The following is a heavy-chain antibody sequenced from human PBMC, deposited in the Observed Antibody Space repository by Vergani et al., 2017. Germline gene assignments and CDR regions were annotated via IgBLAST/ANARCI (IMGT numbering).Heavy chain of an antibody. CDR3: ARGGRITMVRGVTPYYYYGMDV. Sequence: QVQLVQSGAEVKKPGSSVKVSCKASGGTFSSYAISWVRQAPGQGLEWMGGVIPIFGTANYSQKFQGRVTITADESTSTAYMELSSLRSEDTAVYYCARGGRITMVRGVTPYYYYGMDVWGQGTTVTVSS. CDR1: GGTFSSYA. D-gene: IGHD3-10*01. V-gene: IGHV1-69*12. J-gene: IGHJ6*02. CDR2: VIPIFGTA.